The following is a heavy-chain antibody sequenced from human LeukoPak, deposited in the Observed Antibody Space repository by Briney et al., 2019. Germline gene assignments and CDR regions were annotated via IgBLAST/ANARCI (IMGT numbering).Heavy chain of an antibody. V-gene: IGHV1-46*01. CDR2: ITPTGGST. D-gene: IGHD3-9*01. CDR3: ASGGLRYFSRFDP. J-gene: IGHJ5*02. Sequence: GASVKVSCKASGDTFTNYYMRWVRQAPGQGLEWMGIITPTGGSTSYAQKFQGRVTMTRDMSTSTVYMELSSLRSQDTAVYYCASGGLRYFSRFDPWGQGTLVTVSS. CDR1: GDTFTNYY.